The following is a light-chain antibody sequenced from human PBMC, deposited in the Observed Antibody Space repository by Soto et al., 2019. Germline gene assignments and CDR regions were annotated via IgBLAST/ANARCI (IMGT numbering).Light chain of an antibody. CDR2: EVN. Sequence: QSALTQPAAVSGSTGQSITISCTGTSSDVGYYNLVSWYQQHPGKAPKLIIYEVNKRPSGFSNRFSGSKSGNTASLTISGLQAEDEADYYCCSYAGSITHYVFGTGTKVTVL. J-gene: IGLJ1*01. CDR1: SSDVGYYNL. V-gene: IGLV2-23*02. CDR3: CSYAGSITHYV.